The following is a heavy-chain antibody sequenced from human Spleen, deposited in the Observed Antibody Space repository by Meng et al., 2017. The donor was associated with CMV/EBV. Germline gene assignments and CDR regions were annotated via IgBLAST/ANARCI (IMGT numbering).Heavy chain of an antibody. CDR1: GFTVSSNY. J-gene: IGHJ4*02. CDR3: ARDHGVGSSSTSNSVAY. CDR2: IYSGGDT. V-gene: IGHV3-66*02. D-gene: IGHD6-6*01. Sequence: GEALKISGAASGFTVSSNYMSWVRQAPGKGLEWVSVIYSGGDTYYADSVKGRFTVSRDNSKNTLYLQMNSLRTDDTAVYYCARDHGVGSSSTSNSVAYWGQGTLVTVSS.